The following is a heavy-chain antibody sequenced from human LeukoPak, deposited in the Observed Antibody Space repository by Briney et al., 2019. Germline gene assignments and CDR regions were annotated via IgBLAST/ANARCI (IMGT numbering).Heavy chain of an antibody. V-gene: IGHV3-7*03. D-gene: IGHD2-15*01. CDR1: GFTFSSYW. CDR3: AKGVGYCSGGSCQQFDY. Sequence: GGSLRLSCAASGFTFSSYWMSWVRQAPGKGLEWVANIKQDGSEKYYVDSVKGRFTISRDNAKNSLYLQMNSLRAEDTAVYYCAKGVGYCSGGSCQQFDYWGQGTLVTVSS. CDR2: IKQDGSEK. J-gene: IGHJ4*02.